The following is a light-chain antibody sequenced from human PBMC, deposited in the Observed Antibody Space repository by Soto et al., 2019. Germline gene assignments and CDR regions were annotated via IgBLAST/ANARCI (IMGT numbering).Light chain of an antibody. J-gene: IGKJ4*01. CDR3: QQFGSSPLT. CDR2: GAS. V-gene: IGKV3-20*01. Sequence: EIVLTQSPGTLSLSPGERATLSCRASQSVSSTYLAWYQQKPGQAPRLLIYGASSRATDIPDRFSGSGSGTEFTLTISRLEPQDFALYYCQQFGSSPLTFGGGTKVEIK. CDR1: QSVSSTY.